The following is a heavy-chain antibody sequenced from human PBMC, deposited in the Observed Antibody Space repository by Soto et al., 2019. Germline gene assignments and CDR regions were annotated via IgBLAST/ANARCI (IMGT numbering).Heavy chain of an antibody. CDR1: GCTFSSYG. Sequence: QVQLVESGGGVVQPGRSLRLSCAASGCTFSSYGMHWVRQAPGKGLEWLAVISYDGSNKYYADSVKGRLTISRDNSKNTLYLQVNSLRAEDTAMYYCANDYGSGWTMGDFWGQGTLVTVSS. CDR2: ISYDGSNK. CDR3: ANDYGSGWTMGDF. D-gene: IGHD6-19*01. V-gene: IGHV3-30*18. J-gene: IGHJ4*02.